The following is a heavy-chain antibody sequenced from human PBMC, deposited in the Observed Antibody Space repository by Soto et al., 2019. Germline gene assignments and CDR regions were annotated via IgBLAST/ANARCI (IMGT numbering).Heavy chain of an antibody. J-gene: IGHJ5*02. Sequence: GVSLXLSFAASGFTFSSYSMNWVRQAPGKGLEWVSYISSSSSTIYYADSVKGRFTISRDNAKNSLYLQMNSLRAEDTAVYYCARHPERIAQIGWLDPWGQGTLVTVSS. CDR3: ARHPERIAQIGWLDP. CDR1: GFTFSSYS. CDR2: ISSSSSTI. D-gene: IGHD6-13*01. V-gene: IGHV3-48*01.